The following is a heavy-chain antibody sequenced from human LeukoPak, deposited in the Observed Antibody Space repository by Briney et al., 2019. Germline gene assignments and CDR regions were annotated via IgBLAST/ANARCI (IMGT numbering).Heavy chain of an antibody. D-gene: IGHD6-19*01. CDR3: ARVNSNSSGWYYYYYGMDV. Sequence: SETLSLTCTVSGGSISSYYWSWIRQPPGKGLEWIGYIYYSGSTNYNPSLKSRVTISVDTSKNQFSLKLSSVTAADTAVYYCARVNSNSSGWYYYYYGMDVWGQGTTVTVSS. J-gene: IGHJ6*02. CDR2: IYYSGST. CDR1: GGSISSYY. V-gene: IGHV4-59*01.